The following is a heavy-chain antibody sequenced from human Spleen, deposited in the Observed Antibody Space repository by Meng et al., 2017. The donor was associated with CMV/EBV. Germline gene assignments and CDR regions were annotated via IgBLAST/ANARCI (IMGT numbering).Heavy chain of an antibody. CDR3: AHNRVYDFWSGYYAVNWFDP. CDR2: IYWNDDK. CDR1: SGVG. D-gene: IGHD3-3*01. V-gene: IGHV2-5*01. Sequence: SGVGVGWIRQPPGKALEWLALIYWNDDKRYSPSLKSRLTITKDTSKNQVVLTMTNMDPVDTATYYCAHNRVYDFWSGYYAVNWFDPWGQGTLVTVSS. J-gene: IGHJ5*02.